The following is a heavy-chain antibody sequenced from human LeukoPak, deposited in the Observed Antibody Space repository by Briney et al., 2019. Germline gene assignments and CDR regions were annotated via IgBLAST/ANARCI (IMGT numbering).Heavy chain of an antibody. CDR2: INHSGST. CDR1: GGSFSGYY. J-gene: IGHJ5*02. D-gene: IGHD3-16*02. V-gene: IGHV4-34*01. CDR3: ARGWSDYIWGSYRSQSPLNNWFDP. Sequence: PSETLSLTCAVYGGSFSGYYWSRIRQPPGKGLEWIGEINHSGSTDYNPSLKSRVTISVDTSKNQFSLKLSSVTAADTAVYYCARGWSDYIWGSYRSQSPLNNWFDPWGQGTLVTVSS.